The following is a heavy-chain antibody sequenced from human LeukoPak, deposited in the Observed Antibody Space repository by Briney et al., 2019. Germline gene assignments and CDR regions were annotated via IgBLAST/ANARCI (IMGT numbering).Heavy chain of an antibody. D-gene: IGHD1-7*01. J-gene: IGHJ5*02. V-gene: IGHV4-39*07. CDR3: ARVEKNWNYDWFDP. CDR2: IYYSGST. Sequence: SETLSLTCSVSGDSISSSSSYWGWIRQPPGKGLEWIGSIYYSGSTYYNTSLKSRVTISVDTSKNQFSLKLSSVTAADTAVYYCARVEKNWNYDWFDPWGQGTLVTVSS. CDR1: GDSISSSSSY.